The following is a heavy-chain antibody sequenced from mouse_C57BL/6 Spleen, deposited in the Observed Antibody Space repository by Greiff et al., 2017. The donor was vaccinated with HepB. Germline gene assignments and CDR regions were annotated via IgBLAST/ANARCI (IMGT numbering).Heavy chain of an antibody. Sequence: EVQLQQSGPGLVKPSQSLSLTCSVTGYSITSGYYWNWIRQFPGNKLEWMGYISYDGSNNYNPSLKNRISITRDTSKNQFFLKLNSVTTEDTATYYCARRGLLFAYWGQGTLVTVSA. J-gene: IGHJ3*01. CDR3: ARRGLLFAY. D-gene: IGHD3-1*01. CDR1: GYSITSGYY. V-gene: IGHV3-6*01. CDR2: ISYDGSN.